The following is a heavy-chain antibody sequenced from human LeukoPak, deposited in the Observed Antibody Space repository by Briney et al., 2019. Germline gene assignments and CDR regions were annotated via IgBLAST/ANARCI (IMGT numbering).Heavy chain of an antibody. CDR2: IYSTGST. Sequence: SETLSLTCTVSGGSISSYYWSWIRQPAGKGPEWIGRIYSTGSTNYNPSLKSRVTMSVDTSKNQFSLRLRSVTAADTAVYYCARQIASAGTAGFDFWGQGALVNVSS. V-gene: IGHV4-4*07. CDR3: ARQIASAGTAGFDF. D-gene: IGHD6-13*01. CDR1: GGSISSYY. J-gene: IGHJ4*02.